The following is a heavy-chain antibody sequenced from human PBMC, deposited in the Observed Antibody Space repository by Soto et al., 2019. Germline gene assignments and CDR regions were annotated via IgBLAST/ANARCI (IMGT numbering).Heavy chain of an antibody. CDR2: ISGSGGST. CDR1: GFTFSSYA. J-gene: IGHJ4*02. Sequence: PGGSLRLSCAASGFTFSSYAMSWVRQAPGKGLEWVSSISGSGGSTYYADSVKGRFTISRDNSKNTLYLQMNSLRAEDTAVYYCAKGIYQLLAYYFDYWGQGTLVTVSS. V-gene: IGHV3-23*01. D-gene: IGHD2-2*01. CDR3: AKGIYQLLAYYFDY.